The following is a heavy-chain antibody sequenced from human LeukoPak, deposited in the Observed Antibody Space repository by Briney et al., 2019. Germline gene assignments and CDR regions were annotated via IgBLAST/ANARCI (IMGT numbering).Heavy chain of an antibody. V-gene: IGHV3-33*01. Sequence: PGGSLRLSCAASGFTFSSYGMNWVRQPPGKGLEWVAVIWYNGSNKYYADPVKGRFTISRDNSKNTLYLQMNSLRAEDTAVYYCASVGATNPFDYWGQGTLVTVSS. CDR3: ASVGATNPFDY. CDR1: GFTFSSYG. CDR2: IWYNGSNK. D-gene: IGHD1-26*01. J-gene: IGHJ4*02.